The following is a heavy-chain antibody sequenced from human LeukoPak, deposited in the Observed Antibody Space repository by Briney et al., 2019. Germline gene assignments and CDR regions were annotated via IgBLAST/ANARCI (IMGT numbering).Heavy chain of an antibody. CDR1: RFTFSSYG. CDR3: AKEGSSGWSDIDY. J-gene: IGHJ4*02. CDR2: ISYDGSYK. D-gene: IGHD6-19*01. V-gene: IGHV3-30*18. Sequence: GGSLRLSCTASRFTFSSYGMHWVRQAPGKGLEWVAVISYDGSYKYYADSVKGRFTISRDNSKNTLYLQMNSLRAEDTAVYYCAKEGSSGWSDIDYWGQGTLVTVCS.